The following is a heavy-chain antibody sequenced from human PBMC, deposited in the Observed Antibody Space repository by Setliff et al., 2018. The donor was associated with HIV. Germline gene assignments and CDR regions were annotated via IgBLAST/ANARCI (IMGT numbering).Heavy chain of an antibody. CDR2: IYISGST. CDR3: ARHSDIAARRTYFDY. Sequence: PSETLSLTCTVSGGSISSYYWSWIRQSPGKGLEWIGYIYISGSTNYNPSLKSRVTISVDTSKNQFSLKLSSATAADTAVYYCARHSDIAARRTYFDYWGQGTLVTVSS. J-gene: IGHJ4*02. CDR1: GGSISSYY. V-gene: IGHV4-4*09. D-gene: IGHD6-6*01.